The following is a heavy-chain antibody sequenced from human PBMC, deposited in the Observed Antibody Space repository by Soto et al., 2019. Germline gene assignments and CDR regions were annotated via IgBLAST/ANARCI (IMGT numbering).Heavy chain of an antibody. CDR1: GYIFTSYW. D-gene: IGHD2-2*01. CDR3: ARRYCSSTTCPRNYYATDV. J-gene: IGHJ6*02. Sequence: GESLKISCKGSGYIFTSYWISWVRQMPGKGLEWMGRIDPSDSYTNYSPSFQGHVTMSTDKSMSTAYLQWSSLKASDTAMYYCARRYCSSTTCPRNYYATDVWGQGTTVTVSS. V-gene: IGHV5-10-1*01. CDR2: IDPSDSYT.